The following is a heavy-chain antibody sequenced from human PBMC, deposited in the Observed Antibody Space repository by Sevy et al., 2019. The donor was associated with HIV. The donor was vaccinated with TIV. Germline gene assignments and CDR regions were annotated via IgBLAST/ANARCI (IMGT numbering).Heavy chain of an antibody. V-gene: IGHV4-31*03. CDR2: IYYSGST. Sequence: SETLSLTCTVSGGSISSGGYYWSWIRQHPGKGLEWIGNIYYSGSTYYNPSLKSRVTISVDKSKNQFSLKLSSVTAADTAVYYCARANSIGARPTNWFDPWGQGTLVTVSS. D-gene: IGHD6-6*01. CDR3: ARANSIGARPTNWFDP. CDR1: GGSISSGGYY. J-gene: IGHJ5*02.